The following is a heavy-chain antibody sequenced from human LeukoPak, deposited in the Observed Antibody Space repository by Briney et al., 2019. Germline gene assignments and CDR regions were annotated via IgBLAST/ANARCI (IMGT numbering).Heavy chain of an antibody. D-gene: IGHD6-6*01. J-gene: IGHJ6*03. CDR3: ARGYRRGSSSNYYYYYMDV. V-gene: IGHV4-59*01. CDR2: IYYSGST. Sequence: SETLSLTCTVSGGSISSYYWSWIRQPPGKGLEWIGYIYYSGSTNYNPSLKSRVTISVDTSKNQFSLKLSSVTAADTAVYYCARGYRRGSSSNYYYYYMDVWGKGTTVTVSS. CDR1: GGSISSYY.